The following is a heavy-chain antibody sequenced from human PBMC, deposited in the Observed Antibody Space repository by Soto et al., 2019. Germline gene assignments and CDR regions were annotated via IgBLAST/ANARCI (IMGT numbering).Heavy chain of an antibody. CDR1: GFTFSSYA. Sequence: GGSLRLSCAASGFTFSSYAMSWVRQAPGKGLEWVSAISGSGGSTYYADSVKGRFTISRDNSKNTLYLQMNSLRAEDTAVYYCAKPTIFGVVTPTVFDYWGQGIVVTVSS. D-gene: IGHD3-3*01. CDR2: ISGSGGST. J-gene: IGHJ4*02. CDR3: AKPTIFGVVTPTVFDY. V-gene: IGHV3-23*01.